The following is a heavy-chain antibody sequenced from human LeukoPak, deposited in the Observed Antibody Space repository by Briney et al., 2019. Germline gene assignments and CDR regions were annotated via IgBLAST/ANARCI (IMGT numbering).Heavy chain of an antibody. J-gene: IGHJ6*02. V-gene: IGHV4-59*01. CDR2: IYYSGST. Sequence: SETLSLTCTVSGGSISSYYWSWIRQPPGKGLEWIGYIYYSGSTNYNPSLKSRVTISVDTSKNQFSLKLSSVTAADMAVYYCARDLHGMDVWGQGTTVTVSS. CDR3: ARDLHGMDV. CDR1: GGSISSYY.